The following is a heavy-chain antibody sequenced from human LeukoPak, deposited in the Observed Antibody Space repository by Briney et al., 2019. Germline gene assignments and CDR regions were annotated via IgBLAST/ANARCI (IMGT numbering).Heavy chain of an antibody. J-gene: IGHJ3*02. V-gene: IGHV3-7*01. Sequence: GGSLRLSCAASGFTFSSYGMHWVRQAPGKGLEWVANIKEDGGEKYYVDSVKGRFTISRDNAKNSLYLQMNSLRAEDTAVYYCARDGYSGYDFAFDIWGPGTMVTVSS. CDR3: ARDGYSGYDFAFDI. CDR1: GFTFSSYG. D-gene: IGHD5-12*01. CDR2: IKEDGGEK.